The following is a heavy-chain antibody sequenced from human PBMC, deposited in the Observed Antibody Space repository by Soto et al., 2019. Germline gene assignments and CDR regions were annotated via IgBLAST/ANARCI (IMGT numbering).Heavy chain of an antibody. V-gene: IGHV4-4*02. Sequence: SETLSLTCVVSGASIGTNNWWSWVRQPPGKGLEWIGEVYHSGTTNCNPSLKSRVTISIDKSKNQFSPTLTSMTAADTALYYCAVPGRGDFDYWSQGTLVTVS. CDR2: VYHSGTT. CDR1: GASIGTNNW. D-gene: IGHD5-12*01. CDR3: AVPGRGDFDY. J-gene: IGHJ4*02.